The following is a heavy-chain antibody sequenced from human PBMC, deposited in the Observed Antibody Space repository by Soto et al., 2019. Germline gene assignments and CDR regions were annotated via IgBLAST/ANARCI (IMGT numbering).Heavy chain of an antibody. CDR2: IYYSGST. CDR1: GGSISSGGYY. D-gene: IGHD6-6*01. V-gene: IGHV4-31*03. J-gene: IGHJ4*02. CDR3: AREQAIAARPFDY. Sequence: PSETLSLTCTVSGGSISSGGYYWSWIRQHPGKCLEWIGYIYYSGSTYYNPSLKSRVTISVDTSKNQFSLKLSSVTAADTAVYYCAREQAIAARPFDYWGQGTLVTVSS.